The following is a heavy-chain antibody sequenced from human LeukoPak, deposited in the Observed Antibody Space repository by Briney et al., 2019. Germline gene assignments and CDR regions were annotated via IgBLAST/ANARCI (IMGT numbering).Heavy chain of an antibody. CDR3: ARDRDGGDYGAY. CDR2: INPNSGGT. D-gene: IGHD4-17*01. Sequence: ASVKVSCKASGYTFTGYYMHWVRQAPGQGLEWMGWINPNSGGTNYAQKFQGRVTMTRDTSISTAYMELSRLRSDDTAVYYCARDRDGGDYGAYWGQGTLVTVSS. V-gene: IGHV1-2*02. CDR1: GYTFTGYY. J-gene: IGHJ4*02.